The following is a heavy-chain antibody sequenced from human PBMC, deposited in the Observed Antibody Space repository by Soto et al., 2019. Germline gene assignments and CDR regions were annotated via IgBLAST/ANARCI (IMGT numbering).Heavy chain of an antibody. CDR3: GREIDSNYDGMDV. J-gene: IGHJ6*02. CDR2: VGYDGSSE. V-gene: IGHV3-33*01. Sequence: PGGSLRLSGEASGFTFSNFGMNWVRQATRKGLEWVARVGYDGSSEYYVESVKGRCTISRDNSKETVCLQMNSLRAEDTVVCSCGREIDSNYDGMDVWGQGTTVSVSS. D-gene: IGHD4-4*01. CDR1: GFTFSNFG.